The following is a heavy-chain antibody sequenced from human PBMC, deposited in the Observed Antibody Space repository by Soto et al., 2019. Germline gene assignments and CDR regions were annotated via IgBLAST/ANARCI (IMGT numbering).Heavy chain of an antibody. V-gene: IGHV4-30-4*01. Sequence: SETLSLTCTVSGGSISSGDYYWSWIRQPPGKGLEWIGYIYYSGSTYYNPSLKNRVTISVDTSKNQFSLKLSSVTAADTAVYYCAREAGNYGNFDYWGQGTLVTVSS. J-gene: IGHJ4*02. CDR2: IYYSGST. CDR3: AREAGNYGNFDY. D-gene: IGHD4-4*01. CDR1: GGSISSGDYY.